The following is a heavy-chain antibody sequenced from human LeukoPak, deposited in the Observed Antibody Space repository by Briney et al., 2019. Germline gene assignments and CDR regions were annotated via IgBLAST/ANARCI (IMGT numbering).Heavy chain of an antibody. Sequence: PGGSLRLSCAASGFTFSSYGMHWVRQAPGRGLEWVAVIWYDGSNKYYADSVKGRFTISRDNSKNTLYLQMSSLRAEDTAVYYCAKDHSSSWLNWFDPWGQGTLVTVSS. CDR2: IWYDGSNK. V-gene: IGHV3-33*06. CDR1: GFTFSSYG. J-gene: IGHJ5*02. D-gene: IGHD6-13*01. CDR3: AKDHSSSWLNWFDP.